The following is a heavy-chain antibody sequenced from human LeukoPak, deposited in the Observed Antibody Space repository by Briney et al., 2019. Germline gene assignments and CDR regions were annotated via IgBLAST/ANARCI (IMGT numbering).Heavy chain of an antibody. CDR1: GFTFSSYG. Sequence: GGSLRLSCAASGFTFSSYGMHWVRQAPGKGLEWVAVIWYDGSNKYYAVSVEGRFTISRDNSKNTLYLQMNSLRAEDTAVYYCAKPTSRAGIRGRFGYGGQGTGVTVS. J-gene: IGHJ4*02. CDR2: IWYDGSNK. V-gene: IGHV3-33*06. CDR3: AKPTSRAGIRGRFGY. D-gene: IGHD6-13*01.